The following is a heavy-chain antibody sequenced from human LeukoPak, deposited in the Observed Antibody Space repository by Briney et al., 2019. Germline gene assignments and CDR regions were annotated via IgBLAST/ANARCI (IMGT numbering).Heavy chain of an antibody. CDR2: INPNSGGT. D-gene: IGHD5-18*01. Sequence: ASVTVSFKASGGTFSSYAISWVRQAPGQGLEWMGWINPNSGGTNYAQKFQGRVTMTRDTSISTAYMELSRLRSDDTAVYYCARGNPEVLSWIQPDLPDYWGQGTLVTVSS. J-gene: IGHJ4*02. V-gene: IGHV1-2*02. CDR1: GGTFSSYA. CDR3: ARGNPEVLSWIQPDLPDY.